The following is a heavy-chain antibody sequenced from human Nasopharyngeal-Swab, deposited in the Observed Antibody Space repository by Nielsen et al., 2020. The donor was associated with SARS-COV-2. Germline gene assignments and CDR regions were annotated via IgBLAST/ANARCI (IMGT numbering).Heavy chain of an antibody. J-gene: IGHJ3*02. CDR2: IDWDDDK. CDR1: GFSLSTSAMC. Sequence: GPTLVKPTQTLTLTCTFSGFSLSTSAMCVSWIRQPPGKALEWLARIDWDDDKYYSTSLKTRLTISKDTSKNQVVLTMTNMDPVDTATYYCARNINDYGDYHGVLDIWGQGTMVTVSS. V-gene: IGHV2-70*11. CDR3: ARNINDYGDYHGVLDI. D-gene: IGHD4-17*01.